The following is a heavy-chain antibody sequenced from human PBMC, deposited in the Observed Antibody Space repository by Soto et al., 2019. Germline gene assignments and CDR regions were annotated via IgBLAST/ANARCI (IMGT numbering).Heavy chain of an antibody. CDR2: IYYSGCT. CDR3: ARSGYCSSTSCYAY. J-gene: IGHJ4*02. D-gene: IGHD2-2*01. Sequence: QVQLQESGPGLVKPSQTLSINCTVSGGSISSGGSDWTCIRQHSGKGLEWIGYIYYSGCTYYNTYLNTRVTISVDTSKNQFSLKLSSVTAADTAVYYCARSGYCSSTSCYAYWGQGTLVTVSS. CDR1: GGSISSGGSD. V-gene: IGHV4-31*03.